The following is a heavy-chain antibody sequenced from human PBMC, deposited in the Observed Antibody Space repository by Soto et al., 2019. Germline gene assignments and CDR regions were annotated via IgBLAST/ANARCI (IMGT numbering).Heavy chain of an antibody. CDR1: GYTFTSYA. V-gene: IGHV1-3*01. CDR3: ARGGPLVAVPAARWWFDP. Sequence: ASVKVSCKASGYTFTSYAMHWVRQAPGQRLEWMGWINAGNGNTKYSQKFQGRVTITRDTSASTAYMELSSLRSEDTAVYYCARGGPLVAVPAARWWFDPWGQGTLVTVSS. J-gene: IGHJ5*02. D-gene: IGHD2-2*01. CDR2: INAGNGNT.